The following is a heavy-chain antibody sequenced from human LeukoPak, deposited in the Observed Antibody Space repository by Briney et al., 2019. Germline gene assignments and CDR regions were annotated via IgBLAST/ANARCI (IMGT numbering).Heavy chain of an antibody. CDR3: ARDLYGGSGSFHYYYYYMDV. CDR1: GGSISSSSYY. Sequence: SETLSLTCTVSGGSISSSSYYWGWIRQPPGTGLEWIGSIYYSGSTYYNPSLKSRVTISVDTSKNQFSLKLSSVTAADTAVYYCARDLYGGSGSFHYYYYYMDVWGKGTTVTISS. D-gene: IGHD3-10*01. V-gene: IGHV4-39*07. CDR2: IYYSGST. J-gene: IGHJ6*03.